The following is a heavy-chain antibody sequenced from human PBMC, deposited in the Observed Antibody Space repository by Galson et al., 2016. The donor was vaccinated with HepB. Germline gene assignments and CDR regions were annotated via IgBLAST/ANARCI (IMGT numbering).Heavy chain of an antibody. CDR3: ARAIGVVITYFKY. CDR1: GDSISSGDNY. CDR2: IYYTGSP. J-gene: IGHJ4*02. V-gene: IGHV4-31*03. D-gene: IGHD3-3*01. Sequence: TLSLTCSVSGDSISSGDNYWSWIRQHPGKGLEWIGYIYYTGSPYYNPSLKSRVTISVDTSKNQFSLKLSSVTAAATAVYYCARAIGVVITYFKYWGQGTLVTVSS.